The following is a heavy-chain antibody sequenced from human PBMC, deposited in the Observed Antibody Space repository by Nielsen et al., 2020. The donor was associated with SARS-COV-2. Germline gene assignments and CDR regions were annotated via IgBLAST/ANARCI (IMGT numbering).Heavy chain of an antibody. J-gene: IGHJ3*02. V-gene: IGHV4-39*02. CDR3: ARGDIAVVPAAMFLGDDAFDI. D-gene: IGHD2-2*01. Sequence: GSLRLSCTVSGGSLSSRNYYWGWIRQPPGKGLEWIGTIYYSGSVSYNPSLRSRVTISVDTSKKHFSLKLTSVTAADTAVYFCARGDIAVVPAAMFLGDDAFDIWGQGTMVRVSS. CDR1: GGSLSSRNYY. CDR2: IYYSGSV.